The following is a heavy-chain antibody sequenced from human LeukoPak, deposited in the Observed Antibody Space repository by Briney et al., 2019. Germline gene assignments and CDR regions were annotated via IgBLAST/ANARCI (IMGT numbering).Heavy chain of an antibody. D-gene: IGHD6-13*01. CDR3: ARDFRSSWSNYYYYGMDV. CDR1: GFTFSSYS. CDR2: ISSSSSYI. J-gene: IGHJ6*02. V-gene: IGHV3-21*04. Sequence: GGSLRLSCAASGFTFSSYSMNWVRQAPGKGLEWVSSISSSSSYIYYADSVKGRFTISRDNAKNSLYPQMNSLRAEDTAVYYCARDFRSSWSNYYYYGMDVWGQGTTVTVSS.